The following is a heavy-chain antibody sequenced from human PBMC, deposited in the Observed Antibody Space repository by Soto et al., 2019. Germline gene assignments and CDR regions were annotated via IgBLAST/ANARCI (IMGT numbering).Heavy chain of an antibody. D-gene: IGHD5-18*01. Sequence: QVQLVESGGGVVQPGRSLRLSCAASGFTFSSYGMHWVRQAPGKGLEWVAVISYDGSNKYYADSVKGRFTISRDNSKNTLYLQMNSLRAEDTAVYYCAKDLWIQPNYGMDVWGQGTTVTVSS. CDR1: GFTFSSYG. V-gene: IGHV3-30*18. CDR3: AKDLWIQPNYGMDV. CDR2: ISYDGSNK. J-gene: IGHJ6*02.